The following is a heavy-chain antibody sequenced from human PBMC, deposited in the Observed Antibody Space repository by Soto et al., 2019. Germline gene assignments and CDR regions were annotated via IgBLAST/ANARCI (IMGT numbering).Heavy chain of an antibody. V-gene: IGHV3-23*01. J-gene: IGHJ4*02. CDR2: ISGSGGST. Sequence: QPGGSLRLSCAASGFTFSSYAMSWVRQAPGKGLEWVTAISGSGGSTYYADSVKGRFTISRDNSKNTLYLQMNSLRAEDTAVYYCAKDALPGYYDSSGYSPSPVYFDYWGQGTLVTVSS. CDR1: GFTFSSYA. D-gene: IGHD3-22*01. CDR3: AKDALPGYYDSSGYSPSPVYFDY.